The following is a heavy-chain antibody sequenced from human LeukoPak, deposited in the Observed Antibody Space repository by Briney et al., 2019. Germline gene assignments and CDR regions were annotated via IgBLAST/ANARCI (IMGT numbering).Heavy chain of an antibody. V-gene: IGHV3-53*01. CDR1: GFAVSSNY. CDR3: AKGIAVADSYYFDY. J-gene: IGHJ4*02. D-gene: IGHD6-19*01. CDR2: IYSGGST. Sequence: GGSLRLSCAVSGFAVSSNYMSWVRQAPGKGLEWGSVIYSGGSTYYDDSVKGRFTISRDNSKNTLYLQMNSLRAEDTAVYYCAKGIAVADSYYFDYWGQGTLVTVSS.